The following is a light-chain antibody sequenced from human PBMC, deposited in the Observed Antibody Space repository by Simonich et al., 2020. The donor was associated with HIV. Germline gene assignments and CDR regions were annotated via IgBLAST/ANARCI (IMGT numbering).Light chain of an antibody. V-gene: IGKV3-15*01. CDR3: QQYNNWPLT. CDR1: QSVSSN. J-gene: IGKJ4*01. Sequence: DIVMTQSPDSLAVSPGDRATLSCQASQSVSSNLAWYQQKPGQAPRLLIYGASTRATGIPARFSGRGSGTEFTLTISSLQSEDFAVYYCQQYNNWPLTFGGGTKVEIK. CDR2: GAS.